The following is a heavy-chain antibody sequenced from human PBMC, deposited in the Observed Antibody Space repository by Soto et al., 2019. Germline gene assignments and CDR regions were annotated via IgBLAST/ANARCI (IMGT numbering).Heavy chain of an antibody. J-gene: IGHJ4*02. Sequence: PGGSLRLSCAASGFTFSPYYMSWVRQAPGKGLEWVSYISSSSSTIYYADSVKGRFTISRDNAKNSLYLQMNSLRAEDTAVYYCASQSSEWLLFASWGQGTLVTVSS. D-gene: IGHD5-12*01. CDR2: ISSSSSTI. CDR3: ASQSSEWLLFAS. V-gene: IGHV3-48*01. CDR1: GFTFSPYY.